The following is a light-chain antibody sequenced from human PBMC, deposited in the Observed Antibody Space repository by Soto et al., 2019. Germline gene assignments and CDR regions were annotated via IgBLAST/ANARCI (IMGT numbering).Light chain of an antibody. V-gene: IGKV3-11*01. CDR3: QQRSNWPPGWT. CDR1: QSVSSY. CDR2: DAS. Sequence: EIVLTQSPATLSLSPGERATLSCRASQSVSSYLAWYQQKPGQAPRLLIYDASNRATGIPARFSGSGSGTDFTLTISSLEPEDFAVYYWQQRSNWPPGWTFGQGTKVESK. J-gene: IGKJ1*01.